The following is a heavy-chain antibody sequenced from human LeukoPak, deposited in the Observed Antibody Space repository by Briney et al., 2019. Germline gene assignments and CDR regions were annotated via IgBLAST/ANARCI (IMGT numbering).Heavy chain of an antibody. CDR1: GGSISSYY. CDR3: ARLYSSGWYYFDY. D-gene: IGHD6-19*01. V-gene: IGHV4-59*01. CDR2: IYYSGST. Sequence: SETLSLTCTVSGGSISSYYWSWIRQPPGKGLEWIGYIYYSGSTNYNPSLKSRVTISVDTSKNQFSLKLSSVTAADTAVYYCARLYSSGWYYFDYWGQGTLVTVSS. J-gene: IGHJ4*02.